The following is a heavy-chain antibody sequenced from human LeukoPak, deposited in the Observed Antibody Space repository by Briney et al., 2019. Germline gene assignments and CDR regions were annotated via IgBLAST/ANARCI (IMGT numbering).Heavy chain of an antibody. Sequence: SETLSLTCTVSGGCISSYYWTWIRQPAGKGLEWIGHIYISGSTNYNPSLKSRVTMSVDTSKNQFSLKLSSVTAADTAVYYCARSYYYDSNIDYWGQGTLVTVSS. CDR3: ARSYYYDSNIDY. J-gene: IGHJ4*02. V-gene: IGHV4-4*07. CDR1: GGCISSYY. D-gene: IGHD3-22*01. CDR2: IYISGST.